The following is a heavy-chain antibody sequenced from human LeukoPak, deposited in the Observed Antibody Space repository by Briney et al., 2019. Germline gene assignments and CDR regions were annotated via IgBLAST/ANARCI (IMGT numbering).Heavy chain of an antibody. CDR3: ARGEYGLDV. Sequence: GGSLRLSCAASGFTFSSYAMSWVRQAPGKGLEWVSAISGSGGSTYYADSLKGRFTISRDDAKNSLYLQMNSLRAEDTAVYYCARGEYGLDVWGRGTTVTVSS. CDR2: ISGSGGST. V-gene: IGHV3-23*01. CDR1: GFTFSSYA. J-gene: IGHJ6*02.